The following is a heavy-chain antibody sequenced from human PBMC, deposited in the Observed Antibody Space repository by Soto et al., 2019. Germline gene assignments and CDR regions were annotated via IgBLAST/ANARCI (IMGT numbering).Heavy chain of an antibody. Sequence: QVQLVQSGAEVKKPGASVKVSCKASGYTFTSYAMHWVRQAPGQRLEWMGWRNAGNGNTKYSQKFQGRVTITRDTAASTAYMELSRLRSEDTAVYYCARSGYSGYPPPGAYWYFDLWGRGTLVTVSS. D-gene: IGHD5-12*01. V-gene: IGHV1-3*01. CDR3: ARSGYSGYPPPGAYWYFDL. CDR1: GYTFTSYA. J-gene: IGHJ2*01. CDR2: RNAGNGNT.